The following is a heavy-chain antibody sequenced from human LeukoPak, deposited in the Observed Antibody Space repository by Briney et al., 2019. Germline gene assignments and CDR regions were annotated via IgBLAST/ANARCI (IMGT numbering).Heavy chain of an antibody. J-gene: IGHJ6*02. D-gene: IGHD5-18*01. V-gene: IGHV3-74*01. CDR1: GFTFTTYW. CDR2: INSDGSIT. Sequence: GGSLRLSCAASGFTFTTYWMHWVRQAPGKGLVWVSHINSDGSITSYADSVKGRFTISRDNAKNTLYLQMNSLRAEDTAVYYCARDAVDTANAVWGQGTTVTASS. CDR3: ARDAVDTANAV.